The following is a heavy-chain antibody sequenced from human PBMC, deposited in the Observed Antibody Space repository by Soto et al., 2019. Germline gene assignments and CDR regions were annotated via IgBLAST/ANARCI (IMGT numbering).Heavy chain of an antibody. CDR2: IIPILGIA. V-gene: IGHV1-69*02. J-gene: IGHJ4*02. D-gene: IGHD3-22*01. CDR1: GGTFSSYT. Sequence: SVKVSCKASGGTFSSYTISWVRQAPGQGLEWMGRIIPILGIANYAQKFQGRVTITADKSTSTAYMELSSLRSEDTAVYYCARGLYDSSGYYLDWGQGTLVTVSS. CDR3: ARGLYDSSGYYLD.